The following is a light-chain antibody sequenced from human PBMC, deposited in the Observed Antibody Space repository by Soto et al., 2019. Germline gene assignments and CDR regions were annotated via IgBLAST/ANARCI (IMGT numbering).Light chain of an antibody. CDR3: LQYNSYPLT. Sequence: DIQMTQSPSTLSASVGDRVTITCRASQSISSWLAWDQQKPGKAPKLLIYKASSLESGVPSTFSGSGSGTEFTLSISSMQPDGLVTYYCLQYNSYPLTFGGGTKVQIK. CDR1: QSISSW. J-gene: IGKJ4*01. V-gene: IGKV1-5*03. CDR2: KAS.